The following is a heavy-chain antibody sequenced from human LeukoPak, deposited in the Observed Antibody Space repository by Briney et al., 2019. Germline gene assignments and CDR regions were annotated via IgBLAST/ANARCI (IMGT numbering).Heavy chain of an antibody. V-gene: IGHV4-59*12. D-gene: IGHD3-10*01. CDR3: ARGRITMVRGVARAGYFDL. CDR2: IYYSGST. Sequence: SETLSLTCTVSGGSISSYYWSWIRQPPGKGLEWIGYIYYSGSTNYNPSLKSRVTISVDTSKNQFSLKLSSVTAADTAVYYCARGRITMVRGVARAGYFDLWGRGTLVTVSS. J-gene: IGHJ2*01. CDR1: GGSISSYY.